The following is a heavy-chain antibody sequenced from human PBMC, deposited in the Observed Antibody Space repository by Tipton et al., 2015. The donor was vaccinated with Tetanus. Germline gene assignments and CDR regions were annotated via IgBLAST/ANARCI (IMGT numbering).Heavy chain of an antibody. CDR1: GFTFNGYG. CDR2: VWYDGSKQ. V-gene: IGHV3-30*02. CDR3: AKDRKYYFDS. D-gene: IGHD6-6*01. Sequence: SGFTFNGYGMHWVRQAPGKGLEWLALVWYDGSKQYYADSVKGRFTISRDNSKNTVYLQMDSLRPEDTAVFYCAKDRKYYFDSWGQGTLVTVSS. J-gene: IGHJ4*02.